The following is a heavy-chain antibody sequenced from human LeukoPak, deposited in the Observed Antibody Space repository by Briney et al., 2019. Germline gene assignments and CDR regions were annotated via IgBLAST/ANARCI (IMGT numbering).Heavy chain of an antibody. CDR2: IYYSGST. Sequence: PETLSLTSTDPGGSLTSTSYYWGWTRHPPRKGLEWLGRIYYSGSTSYNPSLKSRVTISVDTSKNQFSLKLSSVTAADTAVYYCARHEYGGSYYGDVWGKGTTVTVSS. J-gene: IGHJ6*04. CDR3: ARHEYGGSYYGDV. D-gene: IGHD1-26*01. V-gene: IGHV4-39*01. CDR1: GGSLTSTSYY.